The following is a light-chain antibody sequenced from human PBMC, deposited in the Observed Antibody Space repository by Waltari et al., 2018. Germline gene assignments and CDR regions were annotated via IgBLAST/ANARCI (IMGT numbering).Light chain of an antibody. Sequence: QTVVTQEPSLSVSPGGTITLTCDLTSGSVSTDYYPSWYKQNPGQAPRPLIYNPKARSSGVPDRFAGSILGNKAALTITGGQADDESDYYCVLYMGRGVSVFGGGTKLTVL. J-gene: IGLJ3*02. CDR3: VLYMGRGVSV. V-gene: IGLV8-61*01. CDR1: SGSVSTDYY. CDR2: NPK.